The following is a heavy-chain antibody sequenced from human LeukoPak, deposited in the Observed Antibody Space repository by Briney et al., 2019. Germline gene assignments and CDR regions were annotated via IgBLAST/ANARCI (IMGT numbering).Heavy chain of an antibody. Sequence: GRSLRLSCAASGFTFSSYGMHWVRQAPGKGLEWVAVIWYDGGNKYYADSVKGRFTISRDNSKNTLYLQMNSLRAEDTAVYYCARDGLAAALDYWGQGTLVTVSS. D-gene: IGHD6-13*01. CDR3: ARDGLAAALDY. CDR2: IWYDGGNK. CDR1: GFTFSSYG. V-gene: IGHV3-33*01. J-gene: IGHJ4*02.